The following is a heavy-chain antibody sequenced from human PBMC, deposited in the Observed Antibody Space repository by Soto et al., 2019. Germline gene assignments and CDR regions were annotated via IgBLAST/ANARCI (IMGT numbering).Heavy chain of an antibody. Sequence: PGGSLRLSCAASGFTLSIAWINWVRQAPGKGLEWVGRIKSKTDGGTTDYAEPVKGRFAISRDDSNNMVYLQMNSLKIEDTAVYYCTTDSYSTIIIVRFDYWGHGTLVTVSS. CDR1: GFTLSIAW. CDR2: IKSKTDGGTT. D-gene: IGHD3-22*01. CDR3: TTDSYSTIIIVRFDY. J-gene: IGHJ4*01. V-gene: IGHV3-15*07.